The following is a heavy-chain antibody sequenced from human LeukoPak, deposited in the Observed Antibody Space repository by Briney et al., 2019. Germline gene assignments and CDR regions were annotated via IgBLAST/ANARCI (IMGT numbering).Heavy chain of an antibody. J-gene: IGHJ4*02. Sequence: GASVTVSFKASGGTFTSYAIYWVRQAPGQGIEWKGGMNTIFCTANYGKKFQGRVRITTHECTGTADLELSSRGSEDTAVYYCARGNILAVATSGMFDYWGQGTLVTVSS. CDR1: GGTFTSYA. D-gene: IGHD3-9*01. CDR3: ARGNILAVATSGMFDY. CDR2: MNTIFCTA. V-gene: IGHV1-69*05.